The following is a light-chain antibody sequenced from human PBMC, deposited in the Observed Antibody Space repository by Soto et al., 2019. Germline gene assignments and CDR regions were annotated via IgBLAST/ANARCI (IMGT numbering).Light chain of an antibody. Sequence: QSALTQPASVSGSPGQSITISCTATSSDVGDYNYVSWYQHHPGKAPKLIIYDISNRPSGVPNRFSGSKSGNTASLTISGLQAEDEADYYCSSKTTITTTYLLFGGGTKVTVL. V-gene: IGLV2-14*03. CDR2: DIS. J-gene: IGLJ2*01. CDR1: SSDVGDYNY. CDR3: SSKTTITTTYLL.